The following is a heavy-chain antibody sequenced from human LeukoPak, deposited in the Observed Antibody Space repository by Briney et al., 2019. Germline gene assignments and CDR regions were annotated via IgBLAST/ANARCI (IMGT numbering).Heavy chain of an antibody. CDR1: GFTFSSYN. V-gene: IGHV3-21*01. Sequence: GGSLRLSCAASGFTFSSYNMNWVRQAPGKGLEWVSSISCSSSYIYYTDSVKGRFTISRDKAKKSLYLQMNTLTGEDTAVYYCARGANYGDYYPLYYFDSWGQGTLVTVSS. J-gene: IGHJ4*02. CDR3: ARGANYGDYYPLYYFDS. D-gene: IGHD4-17*01. CDR2: ISCSSSYI.